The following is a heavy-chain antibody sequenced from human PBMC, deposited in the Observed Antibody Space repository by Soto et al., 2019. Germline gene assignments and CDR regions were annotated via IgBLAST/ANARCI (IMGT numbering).Heavy chain of an antibody. CDR3: ARGSRWDLDY. Sequence: QVQLQQWGAGLLKPSETLSLTCAVYGGSFSGYYWSWIRQPPGKGLEWIGEINHSGSTNYNPSLKSRVTISVDTSKNQFSLKLSSVTAADTAVYYCARGSRWDLDYWGQGTLVTVSS. V-gene: IGHV4-34*01. CDR1: GGSFSGYY. CDR2: INHSGST. J-gene: IGHJ4*02. D-gene: IGHD6-13*01.